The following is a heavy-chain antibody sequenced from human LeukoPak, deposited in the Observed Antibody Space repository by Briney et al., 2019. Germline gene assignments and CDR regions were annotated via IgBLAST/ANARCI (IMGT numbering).Heavy chain of an antibody. CDR2: IGTAGDS. CDR3: ARGYVYSYDY. Sequence: GGSLRLSCAASGFTFSAYDMHWVRQAPGKGLEWVSAIGTAGDSYYPGSVRGRFTISRENAKNSLYLQMNSLRAGDTAVYYCARGYVYSYDYWGQGVLVTVSS. V-gene: IGHV3-13*01. CDR1: GFTFSAYD. D-gene: IGHD5-18*01. J-gene: IGHJ4*02.